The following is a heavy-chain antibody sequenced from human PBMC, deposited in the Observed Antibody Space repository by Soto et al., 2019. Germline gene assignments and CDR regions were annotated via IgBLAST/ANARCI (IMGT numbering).Heavy chain of an antibody. V-gene: IGHV2-5*02. CDR3: AHSVVAGLGYYFDY. CDR2: IYCDDDK. D-gene: IGHD6-19*01. J-gene: IGHJ4*02. Sequence: QITLKESGPTLVKPTQTLTLTCTFSGFSLSSTRVAVGWIRQPPGKALEWLALIYCDDDKRYSPFLKSRLTITKDTSKHQVVLTMTNMDPVDTATYYCAHSVVAGLGYYFDYWGQGTLVTVSS. CDR1: GFSLSSTRVA.